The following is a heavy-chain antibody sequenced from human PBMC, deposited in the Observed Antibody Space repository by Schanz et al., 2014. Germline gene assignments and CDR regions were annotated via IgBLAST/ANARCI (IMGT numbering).Heavy chain of an antibody. V-gene: IGHV3-7*01. D-gene: IGHD5-18*01. CDR1: GFNFSSHW. CDR3: ARGGADSAMAHEY. Sequence: DVQLVESGGTLVRPGGSLRLSCAASGFNFSSHWMTWVRQAPGRGLEWVANIRQDVRAKYYVDSVKGRFTISRDNAKNTVYLQMTSLRVEDTAVYYCARGGADSAMAHEYWGRGTLVTVSS. J-gene: IGHJ4*02. CDR2: IRQDVRAK.